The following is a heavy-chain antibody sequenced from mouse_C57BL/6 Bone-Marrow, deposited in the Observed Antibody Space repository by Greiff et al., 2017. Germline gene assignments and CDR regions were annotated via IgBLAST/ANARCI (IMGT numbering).Heavy chain of an antibody. V-gene: IGHV1-81*01. D-gene: IGHD2-2*01. CDR2: IYPRSGNT. CDR1: GYTFTSYG. J-gene: IGHJ3*01. CDR3: ARGNGYWFAY. Sequence: VMLVESGAELARPGASVKLSCKASGYTFTSYGISWVKQRTGQGLEWIGEIYPRSGNTYYNEKFKGKATLTADKSSSTAYMELRSLTSEDSAVYFCARGNGYWFAYWGQGTLVTVSA.